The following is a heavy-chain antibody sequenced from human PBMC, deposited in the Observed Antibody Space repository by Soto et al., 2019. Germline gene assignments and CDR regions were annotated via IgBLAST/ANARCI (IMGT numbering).Heavy chain of an antibody. CDR1: GFTVSSYA. D-gene: IGHD3-22*01. J-gene: IGHJ4*02. CDR2: ISYDGSNK. V-gene: IGHV3-30-3*02. Sequence: GGSLRLSCAASGFTVSSYAMHWVRQAPGKGLEWVAVISYDGSNKYYGDSVKGRFTISRDNSKKTLYLQMNSLRPEDTALYYCAKDEYYYSRSGYYIFDSWGQGTLVTVSS. CDR3: AKDEYYYSRSGYYIFDS.